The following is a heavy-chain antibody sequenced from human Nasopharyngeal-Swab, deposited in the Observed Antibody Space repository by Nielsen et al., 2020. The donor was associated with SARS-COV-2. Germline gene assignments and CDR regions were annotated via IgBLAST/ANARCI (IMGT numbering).Heavy chain of an antibody. CDR3: AKDIVRIPTWLSDY. Sequence: GESLKISCAASGFTFSSYGMHWVRQAPGKGLEWVAVISYDGSNKYYADSVKGRLTISRDNSKNTLYLQMNSLRAEDTAVYYCAKDIVRIPTWLSDYWGQGTLVTSSS. D-gene: IGHD3-22*01. V-gene: IGHV3-30*18. CDR1: GFTFSSYG. CDR2: ISYDGSNK. J-gene: IGHJ4*02.